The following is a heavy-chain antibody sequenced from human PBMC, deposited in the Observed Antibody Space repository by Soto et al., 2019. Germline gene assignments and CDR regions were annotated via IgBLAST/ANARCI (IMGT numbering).Heavy chain of an antibody. J-gene: IGHJ4*02. D-gene: IGHD5-12*01. CDR1: GFSLSSIGMG. CDR3: ARLTRGVYDLDRLWEKFDY. V-gene: IGHV2-5*02. CDR2: IYWDDDK. Sequence: QITVKESGLTLVKPTETLTLTCTFSGFSLSSIGMGVGWIRQPPGKALEWLTLIYWDDDKRYSPSLSSRLTITKDPSKNQVDLTMPNMDPVDTATYYCARLTRGVYDLDRLWEKFDYWGQGALVTVS.